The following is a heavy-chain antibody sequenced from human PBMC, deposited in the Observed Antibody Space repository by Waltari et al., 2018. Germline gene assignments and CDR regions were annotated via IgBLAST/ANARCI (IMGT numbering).Heavy chain of an antibody. J-gene: IGHJ6*04. CDR3: ARGYSSGWQDV. CDR2: IYYSGST. Sequence: QLQLQESGPGLVKPSETLSLTCSVFGGSIRSSSYYWGWIRQPPGKGLELIGSIYYSGSTYYNPSLKSRVTISVDTSKNQFSLKLSSVTAADTAVYYCARGYSSGWQDVWGKGTTVTISS. CDR1: GGSIRSSSYY. V-gene: IGHV4-39*07. D-gene: IGHD6-19*01.